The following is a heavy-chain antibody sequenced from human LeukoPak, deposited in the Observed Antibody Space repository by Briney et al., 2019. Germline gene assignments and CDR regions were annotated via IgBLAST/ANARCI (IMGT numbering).Heavy chain of an antibody. CDR2: IYYSGST. CDR1: GGSINNNNNYY. V-gene: IGHV4-39*01. Sequence: SETLSLTCTVSGGSINNNNNYYWGWIRQPPGKGLEWIGSIYYSGSTYYNPSLKSRVTISVDTSKKFSLKLTSVTAADTAVYYCARHALRQYYDGTGYYYGNFKYWGQGTLVTVSS. J-gene: IGHJ4*02. CDR3: ARHALRQYYDGTGYYYGNFKY. D-gene: IGHD3-22*01.